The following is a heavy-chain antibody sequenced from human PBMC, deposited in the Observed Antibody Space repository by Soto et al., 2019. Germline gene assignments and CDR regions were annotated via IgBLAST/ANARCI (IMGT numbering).Heavy chain of an antibody. CDR2: ISGSGGST. CDR3: AKDLAGDRGYFDL. Sequence: EVQLLESGGGLVQPGGSLRLSCAASGFTFSSYAMSWVRQAPGKGLEWVSAISGSGGSTYYADSVKGRFTISRDNSKNTLSLQMNSLRAEDTAVYYCAKDLAGDRGYFDLWGRGTLVTVSS. D-gene: IGHD6-19*01. V-gene: IGHV3-23*01. CDR1: GFTFSSYA. J-gene: IGHJ2*01.